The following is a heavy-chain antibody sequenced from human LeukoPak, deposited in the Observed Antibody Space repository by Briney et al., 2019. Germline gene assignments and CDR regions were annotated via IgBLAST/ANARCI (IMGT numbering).Heavy chain of an antibody. V-gene: IGHV4-59*08. CDR1: GGSISSYY. CDR3: ARRFGTSGWVDY. J-gene: IGHJ4*02. D-gene: IGHD6-19*01. Sequence: SQTLSLTCTVSGGSISSYYWSWIRQPPGKGLEWIGYIYSSGSTNYNPSLKSRVTISVDSSKNQFSLKLSSVTAADTAVYYCARRFGTSGWVDYWGQGTLVTVSS. CDR2: IYSSGST.